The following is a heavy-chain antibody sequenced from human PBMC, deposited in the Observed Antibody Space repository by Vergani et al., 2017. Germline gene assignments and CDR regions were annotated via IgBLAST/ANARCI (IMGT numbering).Heavy chain of an antibody. CDR2: ISYDGSNK. CDR1: GFTFSSYA. V-gene: IGHV3-30-3*01. CDR3: ARDYSSSWHGVY. Sequence: QVQLVESGGGVVQPGRSLRLSCAASGFTFSSYAMHWVRQAPGKGLEWVAVISYDGSNKYYADSVKGRFTISRDNSKNTLYLQMNSLRAEDTAVYYCARDYSSSWHGVYWGQGTLVTVSS. D-gene: IGHD6-13*01. J-gene: IGHJ4*02.